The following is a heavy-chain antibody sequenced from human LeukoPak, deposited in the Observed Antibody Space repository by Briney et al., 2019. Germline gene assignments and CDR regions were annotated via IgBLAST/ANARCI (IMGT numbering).Heavy chain of an antibody. CDR1: GFTFSSYA. J-gene: IGHJ4*02. CDR2: ISGSGGST. Sequence: GRSLRLSCAASGFTFSSYAMSWVRQAPGKGLEWVSAISGSGGSTYYADSVKGRFTISRDNSKNTLYLQMNSLRAEDTAVYYCAKGGKVVPAAIDYWGQGTLVTVSS. CDR3: AKGGKVVPAAIDY. D-gene: IGHD2-2*01. V-gene: IGHV3-23*01.